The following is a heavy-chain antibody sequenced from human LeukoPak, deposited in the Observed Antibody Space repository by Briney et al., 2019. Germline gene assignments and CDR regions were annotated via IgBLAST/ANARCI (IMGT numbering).Heavy chain of an antibody. CDR1: GFTFSDYY. V-gene: IGHV3-11*04. Sequence: GGSLRLSCAASGFTFSDYYMSWIRQAPGKGLEWVSYISSSGSTIYYADSVKGRFTISRDNAKNSLYLQMNSLRAEDTATYYCARDLYYYDSSGPTIEYWGQGTLVTVSS. CDR2: ISSSGSTI. J-gene: IGHJ4*02. CDR3: ARDLYYYDSSGPTIEY. D-gene: IGHD3-22*01.